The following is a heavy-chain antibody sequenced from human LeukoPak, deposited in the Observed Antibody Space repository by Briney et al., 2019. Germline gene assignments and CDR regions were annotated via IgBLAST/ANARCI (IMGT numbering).Heavy chain of an antibody. CDR1: GFTFSSYW. CDR3: ARVRMKYSSSWYNDH. V-gene: IGHV3-7*01. D-gene: IGHD6-13*01. CDR2: IKQDGSEK. Sequence: GGSLRLSCAASGFTFSSYWMSWVRQAPGKGLEWVPNIKQDGSEKYYVDSVKGRFTISRDNAKNSLYLQMNSLRAEDTAVYYCARVRMKYSSSWYNDHWGQGTLVTVSS. J-gene: IGHJ4*02.